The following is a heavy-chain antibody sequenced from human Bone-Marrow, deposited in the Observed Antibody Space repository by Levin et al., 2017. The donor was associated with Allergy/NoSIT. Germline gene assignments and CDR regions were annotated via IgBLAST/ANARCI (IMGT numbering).Heavy chain of an antibody. V-gene: IGHV3-23*01. CDR2: ISGSGGST. CDR3: AKLHGVVVVPAVTDGYFDY. CDR1: GFTFSSYA. J-gene: IGHJ4*02. Sequence: GESLKISCAASGFTFSSYAMSWVRQAPGKGLEWVSAISGSGGSTYYADSVKGRFTISRDNSKNTLYLQMNSLRAEDTAVYYCAKLHGVVVVPAVTDGYFDYWGQGTLVTVSS. D-gene: IGHD2-2*01.